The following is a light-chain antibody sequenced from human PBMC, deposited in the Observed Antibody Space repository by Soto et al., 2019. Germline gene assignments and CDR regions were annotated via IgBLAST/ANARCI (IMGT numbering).Light chain of an antibody. CDR1: QRISTN. CDR2: SSS. Sequence: IEMAESPPILYVSPGEGATLSCRASQRISTNLAWYQHIPGQAPRLLIVSSSRRPTDVPARFSGSGSGTDFTLTISRLEPEDFAVYYCQQHGTSPITFAQRTRLAIK. J-gene: IGKJ5*01. CDR3: QQHGTSPIT. V-gene: IGKV3-20*01.